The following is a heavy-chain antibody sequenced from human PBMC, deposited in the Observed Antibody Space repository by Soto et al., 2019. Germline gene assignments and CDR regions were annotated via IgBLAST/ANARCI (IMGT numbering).Heavy chain of an antibody. CDR1: GYTFTSYA. J-gene: IGHJ3*02. V-gene: IGHV1-3*01. CDR2: INAGNGNT. CDR3: ARDLPFGYFDSSGYYPISFGAFDI. D-gene: IGHD3-22*01. Sequence: ASVKVSCKASGYTFTSYAMHWVRQAPGQRLEWMGWINAGNGNTKYSQKFQGRVTITRDTSASTAYMELSSLRSEDTAVYYCARDLPFGYFDSSGYYPISFGAFDISGQGAMVTVSS.